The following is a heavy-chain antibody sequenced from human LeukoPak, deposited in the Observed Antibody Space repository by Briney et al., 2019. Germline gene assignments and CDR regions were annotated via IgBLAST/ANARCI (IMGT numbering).Heavy chain of an antibody. CDR1: GFTFSGSA. V-gene: IGHV3-73*01. J-gene: IGHJ6*03. CDR3: TRHPSWSYDILTGYYLGSADYYYYMDV. Sequence: QPGGSLKLSCAASGFTFSGSAMHWVRQASGKGLEWVGRIRSKANSYATAYAASVKGRFTISRDDSKNTAYLQMNSLKTEDTAVYYCTRHPSWSYDILTGYYLGSADYYYYMDVWGKGTTVTVSS. D-gene: IGHD3-9*01. CDR2: IRSKANSYAT.